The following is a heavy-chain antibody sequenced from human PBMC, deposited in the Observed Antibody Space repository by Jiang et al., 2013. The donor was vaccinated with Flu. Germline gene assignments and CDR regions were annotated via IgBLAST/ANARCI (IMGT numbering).Heavy chain of an antibody. CDR1: GDSVSSNSAA. Sequence: QTLSLTCAISGDSVSSNSAAWNWIRQSPSRGLEWLGRTNYRSKWYNDYAISVKSRITITPDTSENQLSLQLNSVTPEDTAVYYCARDWSSVGYYFDYWGQGTLVTVSS. D-gene: IGHD5/OR15-5a*01. V-gene: IGHV6-1*01. J-gene: IGHJ4*02. CDR3: ARDWSSVGYYFDY. CDR2: TNYRSKWYN.